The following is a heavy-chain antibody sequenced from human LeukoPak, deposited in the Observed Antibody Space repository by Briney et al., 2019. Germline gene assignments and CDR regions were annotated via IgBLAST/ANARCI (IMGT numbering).Heavy chain of an antibody. CDR3: AREDKAAPRRFDY. CDR1: GFTFSSYS. V-gene: IGHV3-21*01. CDR2: ISSSSSYI. Sequence: GESLKISCAASGFTFSSYSMNWVRQAPGKGLEWVSSISSSSSYIYYADSVEGRFTISRDNAKNSLYLQMNSLRAEDTAVYYCAREDKAAPRRFDYWGQGTLVTVSS. D-gene: IGHD5-18*01. J-gene: IGHJ4*02.